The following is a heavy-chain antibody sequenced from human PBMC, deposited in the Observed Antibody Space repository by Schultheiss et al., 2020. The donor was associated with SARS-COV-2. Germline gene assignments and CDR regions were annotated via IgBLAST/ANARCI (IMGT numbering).Heavy chain of an antibody. CDR3: ARERSWFDP. Sequence: SETLSLTCTVSGGSISSYYWSWIRQPPGKGLEWIGSIYHSGSTYYNPSLKSRVTISVDTSKNQFSLKLSSVTAADTAVYYCARERSWFDPWGQGTLVTVSS. J-gene: IGHJ5*02. CDR2: IYHSGST. V-gene: IGHV4-38-2*02. CDR1: GGSISSYY.